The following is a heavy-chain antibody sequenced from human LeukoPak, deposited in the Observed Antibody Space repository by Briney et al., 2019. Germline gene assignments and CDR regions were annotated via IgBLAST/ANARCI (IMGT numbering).Heavy chain of an antibody. CDR3: AKFLQARKVATGLGGFVY. V-gene: IGHV3-23*01. D-gene: IGHD6-13*01. CDR1: GFTFSNYA. Sequence: GGSLRLSCATSGFTFSNYAMSWVRQAPGKGLEWVSAISGSGGSTYYADSVKGRFTISRDNSKNTLYLQLNSLRAEDTAVYYCAKFLQARKVATGLGGFVYWGQGTLVTVSS. CDR2: ISGSGGST. J-gene: IGHJ4*02.